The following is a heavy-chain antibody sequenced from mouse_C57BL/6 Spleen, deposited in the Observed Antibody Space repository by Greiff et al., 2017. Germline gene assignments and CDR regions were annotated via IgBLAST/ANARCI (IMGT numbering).Heavy chain of an antibody. V-gene: IGHV5-12*01. Sequence: EVQLVESGGGLVQPGGSLKLSCAASGFPFSDYYMYWVRQTPEKRLEWVAYISNGGGSTYYPDTVKGRFTISRDNAKNTLYLQMSRLKSEDTAMYYCARVGSWYFDVWGTGTTVTVSS. J-gene: IGHJ1*03. CDR1: GFPFSDYY. CDR2: ISNGGGST. CDR3: ARVGSWYFDV.